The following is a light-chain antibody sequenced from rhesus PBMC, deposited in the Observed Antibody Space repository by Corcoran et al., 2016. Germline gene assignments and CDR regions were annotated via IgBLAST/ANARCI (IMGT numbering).Light chain of an antibody. Sequence: DIQMTQSPSSLSASVGDTVTITCRASQSISSWLAWYQQKPGKAPKLLIDKASTLQSGVPSRFSGNGSWTDFTLPISSLQSEDFATYYCQHYSSSPRTFGQGTKVEIK. CDR1: QSISSW. J-gene: IGKJ1*01. CDR3: QHYSSSPRT. CDR2: KAS. V-gene: IGKV1-22*01.